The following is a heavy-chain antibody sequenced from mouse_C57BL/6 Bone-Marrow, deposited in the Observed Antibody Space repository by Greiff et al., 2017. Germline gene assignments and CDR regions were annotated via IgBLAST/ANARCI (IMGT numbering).Heavy chain of an antibody. CDR1: GYTFTDYY. CDR3: ARSLFDAMDY. V-gene: IGHV1-19*01. Sequence: VQLQQSGPVLVKPGASVKMSCKASGYTFTDYYMNWVKQSHGKSLEWIGVINPYHGGTSYNQKFKGQATLTVDKSYNTAYMELNSLTSADSAVYYCARSLFDAMDYWGQGTSVTVSS. CDR2: INPYHGGT. J-gene: IGHJ4*01.